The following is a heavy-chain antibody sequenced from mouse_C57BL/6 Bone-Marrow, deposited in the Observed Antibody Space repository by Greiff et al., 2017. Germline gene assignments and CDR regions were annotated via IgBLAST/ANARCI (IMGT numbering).Heavy chain of an antibody. V-gene: IGHV14-1*01. Sequence: VQLQQSGAELVRPGASVKLSCTASGFNIKDYYMHWVKQRPEQGLEWIGRIDPESGDTEYAPKFQGKATLTADTSSNTDYLQLSSLTSEDTAVYYCTYGNYWYFDVWGTGTTVTVSS. CDR2: IDPESGDT. J-gene: IGHJ1*03. D-gene: IGHD2-10*02. CDR1: GFNIKDYY. CDR3: TYGNYWYFDV.